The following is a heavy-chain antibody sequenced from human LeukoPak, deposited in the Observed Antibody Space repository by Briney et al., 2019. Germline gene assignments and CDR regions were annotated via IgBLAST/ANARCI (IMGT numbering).Heavy chain of an antibody. D-gene: IGHD2-2*01. J-gene: IGHJ4*02. CDR3: VRDSPDCSSSTCFTVNYFDY. CDR2: ISHDGSKK. CDR1: EVTFSGHS. Sequence: GRSLRLSCAASEVTFSGHSMHWVRQAPGKGLEWVAVISHDGSKKYYTDSVKGRFTISRDNSKNALYLQMNSLRPEDTAVYHCVRDSPDCSSSTCFTVNYFDYWGQGALVSVSS. V-gene: IGHV3-30-3*01.